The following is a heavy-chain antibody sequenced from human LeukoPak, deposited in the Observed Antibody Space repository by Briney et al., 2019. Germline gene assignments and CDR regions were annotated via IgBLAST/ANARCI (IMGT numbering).Heavy chain of an antibody. CDR2: IHYSGNT. D-gene: IGHD2-8*01. V-gene: IGHV4-59*01. J-gene: IGHJ4*02. CDR1: GGSISGYY. Sequence: PSETLSLTCTVSGGSISGYYWAWVRQPPGKVLEWIGYIHYSGNTNYNPSLKSRVTMSVDTSKNQFSLIVTSGTAADTAVYYCTKIANGGLSDYWGQGTLVTVSS. CDR3: TKIANGGLSDY.